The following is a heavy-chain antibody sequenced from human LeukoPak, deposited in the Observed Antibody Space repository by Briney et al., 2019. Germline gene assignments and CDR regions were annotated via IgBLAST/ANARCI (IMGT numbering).Heavy chain of an antibody. CDR2: IRSKAYGGTT. Sequence: GGSLRLSCTASGFTFGDYAMSWFRQAPGKGLEWVGFIRSKAYGGTTEYAAPVKGRFTISRDDSKSIAYLQMNSLKTEDTAVYYCTRAALGYCSSTSCFRFDPWGQGTLVTVSS. V-gene: IGHV3-49*03. J-gene: IGHJ5*02. D-gene: IGHD2-2*01. CDR3: TRAALGYCSSTSCFRFDP. CDR1: GFTFGDYA.